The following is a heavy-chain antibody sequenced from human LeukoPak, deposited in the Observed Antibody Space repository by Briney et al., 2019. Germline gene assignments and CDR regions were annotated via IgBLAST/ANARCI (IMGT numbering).Heavy chain of an antibody. V-gene: IGHV4-39*07. J-gene: IGHJ6*03. D-gene: IGHD2-8*01. CDR1: GGSISSSSYY. CDR3: ARADGPNHYYYYYYMDV. CDR2: IYYSGST. Sequence: SETLSLTCTVSGGSISSSSYYWGWIRQPPGKGLEWIGSIYYSGSTYYNPSLKSRVTISVDTSKNQFSLKLSSVTAADTAVYYCARADGPNHYYYYYYMDVWGKGTTVTVSS.